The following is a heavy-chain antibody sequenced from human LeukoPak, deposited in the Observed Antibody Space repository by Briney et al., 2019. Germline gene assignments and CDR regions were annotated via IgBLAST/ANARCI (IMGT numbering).Heavy chain of an antibody. V-gene: IGHV4-59*12. J-gene: IGHJ5*02. D-gene: IGHD2-2*01. CDR3: ARIRYCSSTSCYAGVHWFDP. CDR1: GGSISSYY. CDR2: RYYSGST. Sequence: SETLSLTCSVSGGSISSYYWTWIRQPPGKGLEWIGYRYYSGSTTYNPSLKSRVTISVDTSKNQFSLKLSSVTAADTAVYYCARIRYCSSTSCYAGVHWFDPWGQGTLVTVSS.